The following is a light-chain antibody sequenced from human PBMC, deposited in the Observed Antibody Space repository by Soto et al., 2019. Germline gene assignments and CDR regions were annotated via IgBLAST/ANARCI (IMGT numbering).Light chain of an antibody. V-gene: IGLV2-14*03. Sequence: QSALTQPASVSGSPGQAITISCSGTSSDVGAFNYVSWYQQHPGKAPKLMIYDVSNRPSGVSNRFSGSKSGKTASLTISGLRAEDEADYYCNSYTSNNTYVFGTGTKLTVL. CDR3: NSYTSNNTYV. J-gene: IGLJ1*01. CDR2: DVS. CDR1: SSDVGAFNY.